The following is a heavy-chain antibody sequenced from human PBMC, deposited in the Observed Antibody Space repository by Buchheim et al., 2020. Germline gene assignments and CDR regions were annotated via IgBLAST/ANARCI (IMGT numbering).Heavy chain of an antibody. D-gene: IGHD6-19*01. CDR1: GFTFSSYA. CDR2: ISYDGSNK. J-gene: IGHJ4*02. V-gene: IGHV3-30-3*01. CDR3: ARIAVAGTDVDY. Sequence: QVQLVESGGGVVQPGRSLRLSCAASGFTFSSYAMHWVRQAPGKGLEWVAVISYDGSNKYYADSVKGRFTISRDNSKNTLYLQMNSLRAEDTAVYYCARIAVAGTDVDYGGQGTL.